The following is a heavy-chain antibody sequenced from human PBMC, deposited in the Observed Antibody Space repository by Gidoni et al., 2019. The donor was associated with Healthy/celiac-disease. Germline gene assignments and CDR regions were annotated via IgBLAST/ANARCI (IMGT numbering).Heavy chain of an antibody. Sequence: QVQLVQSGAEVTKPGASVKVSCKASGCTFTSYDINWVRQATGQGLEWMGWMNPNSGTTGYAQKFQGRVTMTRNTSISTAYMELSILRSEDTAVYYCSRDGGYCSGGSCYFIDYWGQGTLVTVSS. D-gene: IGHD2-15*01. CDR1: GCTFTSYD. V-gene: IGHV1-8*01. CDR3: SRDGGYCSGGSCYFIDY. J-gene: IGHJ4*02. CDR2: MNPNSGTT.